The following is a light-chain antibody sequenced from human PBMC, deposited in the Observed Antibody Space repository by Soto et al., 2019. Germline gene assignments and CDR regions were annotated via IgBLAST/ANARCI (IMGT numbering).Light chain of an antibody. CDR3: QQYDGWPRT. CDR1: QRVAIN. V-gene: IGKV3-15*01. Sequence: EIVMTQSPATLSVSPGETATLSCRASQRVAINLAWYQQKPGQAPRLLIYSASTRASGIPDRFSGSGSGTEFALTISSLQSEDFAFFYCQQYDGWPRTFGQGNKVEIK. J-gene: IGKJ1*01. CDR2: SAS.